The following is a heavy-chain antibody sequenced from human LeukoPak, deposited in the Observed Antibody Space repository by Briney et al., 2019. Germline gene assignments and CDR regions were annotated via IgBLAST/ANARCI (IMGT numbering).Heavy chain of an antibody. V-gene: IGHV3-7*01. CDR2: IKHDGSEK. Sequence: GGSLRLSCAASGFIFTNYFMSWVRQAPGKGLEWVASIKHDGSEKYYVDSVRGRFTISGDNTMNSLYLQMSSLRAEDTAVYYCATDRGWRTSGYYLYYFEYWGQGTLVTYSS. J-gene: IGHJ4*02. CDR1: GFIFTNYF. CDR3: ATDRGWRTSGYYLYYFEY. D-gene: IGHD3-3*01.